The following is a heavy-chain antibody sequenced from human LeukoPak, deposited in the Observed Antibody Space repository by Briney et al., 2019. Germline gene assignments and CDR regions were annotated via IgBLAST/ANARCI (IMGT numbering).Heavy chain of an antibody. CDR2: INHSGST. J-gene: IGHJ6*02. CDR1: GGSFSGYY. V-gene: IGHV4-34*01. CDR3: AGGVVVPAATRDV. Sequence: PSETLSLTCAVYGGSFSGYYWSWIRQPPGKGLEWIGEINHSGSTNYNPSLKSRVTISVDTSKNQFSLKLSSVTAADTAVYYCAGGVVVPAATRDVWGQGTTVTVSS. D-gene: IGHD2-2*01.